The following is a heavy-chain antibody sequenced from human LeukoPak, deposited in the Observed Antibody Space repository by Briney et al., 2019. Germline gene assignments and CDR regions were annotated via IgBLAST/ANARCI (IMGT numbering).Heavy chain of an antibody. V-gene: IGHV3-23*01. J-gene: IGHJ6*03. D-gene: IGHD4-17*01. CDR1: GFTFSSYA. Sequence: GGSLRLSCAASGFTFSSYAMSWVRQAPGKGLEWVSAISGSGGSTYYADSVKGRFTISRDNSKNTLYLQMNSLRAEDTAVYYCAKSSLAGYGDSYYYYYYYMDVWGKGTTVTVSS. CDR2: ISGSGGST. CDR3: AKSSLAGYGDSYYYYYYYMDV.